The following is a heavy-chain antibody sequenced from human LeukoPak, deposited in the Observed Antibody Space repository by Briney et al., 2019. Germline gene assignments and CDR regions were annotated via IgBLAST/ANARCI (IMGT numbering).Heavy chain of an antibody. J-gene: IGHJ4*02. CDR3: ARVHIVVVVAATSPPDY. D-gene: IGHD2-15*01. V-gene: IGHV1-18*01. CDR1: GSTFTSYG. CDR2: ISAYNGNT. Sequence: ASVKVSCKASGSTFTSYGISWVRQAPGQGLEWMGWISAYNGNTNYAQKLQGRVTMTTDTSTSTAYMELRSLRSDDTAVYYCARVHIVVVVAATSPPDYWGQGTLVTVSS.